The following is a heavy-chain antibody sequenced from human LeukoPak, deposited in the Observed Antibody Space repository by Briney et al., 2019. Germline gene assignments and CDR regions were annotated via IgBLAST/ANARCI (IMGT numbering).Heavy chain of an antibody. J-gene: IGHJ3*01. D-gene: IGHD4-11*01. Sequence: GASVKVSCKASGYTFTTYGISWVRQAPGQGLEWMGWISAYNGHTNYAQKLQGRVTMTTDASTTTAYMELRSLRSDDTAVYYCARVRDYSDYATSAWGQGTMVLVSS. CDR3: ARVRDYSDYATSA. CDR1: GYTFTTYG. CDR2: ISAYNGHT. V-gene: IGHV1-18*01.